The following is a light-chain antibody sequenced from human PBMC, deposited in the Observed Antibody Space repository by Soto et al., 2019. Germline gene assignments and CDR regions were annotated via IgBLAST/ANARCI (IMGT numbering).Light chain of an antibody. CDR3: QAWDGSTVV. Sequence: SYELSQPPSLSVSPGQTASIPCSGDRLGNKYVCWYQQKPGQSPVLVIYQDTKRPSGIPERFSGSNSGNTATLTISGTQAMYEADYYCQAWDGSTVVFGGGTKLNVL. CDR2: QDT. J-gene: IGLJ2*01. CDR1: RLGNKY. V-gene: IGLV3-1*01.